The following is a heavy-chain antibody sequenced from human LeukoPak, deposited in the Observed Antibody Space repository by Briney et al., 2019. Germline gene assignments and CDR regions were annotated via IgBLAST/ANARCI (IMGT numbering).Heavy chain of an antibody. Sequence: PSETLSLTCTVSGGSISSGGYYWSWIRQPPGKGLEWIGYIYHSGSTYYNPSLKSRVTISVDRSKNQFSLKLSSVTAADTAVYYCARAFGDIVLTKGAFDIWGQGTMVTVSS. J-gene: IGHJ3*02. CDR2: IYHSGST. CDR1: GGSISSGGYY. D-gene: IGHD2-8*01. V-gene: IGHV4-30-2*01. CDR3: ARAFGDIVLTKGAFDI.